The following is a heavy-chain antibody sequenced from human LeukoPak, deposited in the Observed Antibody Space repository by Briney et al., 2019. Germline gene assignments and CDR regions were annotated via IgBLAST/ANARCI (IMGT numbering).Heavy chain of an antibody. J-gene: IGHJ6*03. D-gene: IGHD3-9*01. CDR3: ARARTKVLRYFGDMDV. Sequence: GGSLRLSCAASGFTFSSYGMHWVRQAPGKGLEWVTVISYDGSNKYYADSVKGRFTISRDNSKNTLYLQMNSLRAEDTAVYYCARARTKVLRYFGDMDVWGKGTAVTVSS. CDR2: ISYDGSNK. V-gene: IGHV3-30*03. CDR1: GFTFSSYG.